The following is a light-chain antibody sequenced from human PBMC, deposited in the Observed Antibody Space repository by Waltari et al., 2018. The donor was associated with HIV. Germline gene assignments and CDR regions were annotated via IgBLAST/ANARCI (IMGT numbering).Light chain of an antibody. CDR1: SSNVGSHT. CDR3: GTWDSSLSAVL. Sequence: SGSSSNVGSHTVNWFQHLPGTSPKLLIYTTNQRPSGVPDRFSGSKSGTSATLDITGLQTGDEADYYCGTWDSSLSAVLFGGGTKLTVL. V-gene: IGLV1-44*01. J-gene: IGLJ2*01. CDR2: TTN.